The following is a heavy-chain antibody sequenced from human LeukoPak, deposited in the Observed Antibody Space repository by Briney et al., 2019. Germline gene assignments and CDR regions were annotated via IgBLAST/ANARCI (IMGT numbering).Heavy chain of an antibody. D-gene: IGHD4-17*01. CDR3: ARLDRSLRRPPFDY. V-gene: IGHV1-46*01. CDR2: INPNGGGT. CDR1: GYTFTNYY. Sequence: ASVKVSCKASGYTFTNYYMHWVRQAPGHGLEWMGIINPNGGGTSYAQKFQGRVTITRDKSTRTVYMELSSLRYEDTAVYYCARLDRSLRRPPFDYWGQGTLVTVSS. J-gene: IGHJ4*02.